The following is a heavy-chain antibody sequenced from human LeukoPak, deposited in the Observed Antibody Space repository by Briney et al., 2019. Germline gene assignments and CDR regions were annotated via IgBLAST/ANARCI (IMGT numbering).Heavy chain of an antibody. CDR2: IYHSGST. V-gene: IGHV4-30-2*01. D-gene: IGHD3-22*01. CDR1: GGSISSGGYY. J-gene: IGHJ4*02. Sequence: SQTLSLTCTVSGGSISSGGYYWSWIRQPPGKGLEWIGYIYHSGSTYYIPSLKSRVTISVDTSKNQFSLKLSSVTAADTAVYYCAREGVSYDSSGYPTNSWGQGTLVTVSS. CDR3: AREGVSYDSSGYPTNS.